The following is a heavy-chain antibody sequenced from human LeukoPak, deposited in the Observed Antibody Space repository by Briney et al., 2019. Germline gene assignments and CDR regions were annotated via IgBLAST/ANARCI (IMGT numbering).Heavy chain of an antibody. CDR2: INPNSGGT. D-gene: IGHD5-18*01. CDR1: GYTFTGYY. J-gene: IGHJ6*03. Sequence: ASVKVSCKASGYTFTGYYMHWVRQAPGQGLEWMGWINPNSGGTNYAQKFQGRVTMTRDTSISTAYMELSRLRSDDTAVYYCARGGYSYGYRPMYYMDVWGKGTTVTISS. V-gene: IGHV1-2*02. CDR3: ARGGYSYGYRPMYYMDV.